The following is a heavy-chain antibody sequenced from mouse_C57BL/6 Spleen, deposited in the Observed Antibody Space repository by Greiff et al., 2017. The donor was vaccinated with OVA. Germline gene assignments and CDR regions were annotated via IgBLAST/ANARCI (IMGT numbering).Heavy chain of an antibody. J-gene: IGHJ2*01. D-gene: IGHD1-1*01. Sequence: EVQLQQSGPVLVKPGASVKMSCKASGYTFTDYYMNWVKQSHGKSLEWIGVINPYNGGTSYNQKFKGKATLTVDKSSSTAYMELNSLTSEDSAVYYCARQRITTVVEGYFDYWGQGTTLTVSS. V-gene: IGHV1-19*01. CDR2: INPYNGGT. CDR3: ARQRITTVVEGYFDY. CDR1: GYTFTDYY.